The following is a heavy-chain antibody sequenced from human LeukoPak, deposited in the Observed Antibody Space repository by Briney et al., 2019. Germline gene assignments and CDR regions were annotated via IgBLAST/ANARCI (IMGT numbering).Heavy chain of an antibody. CDR1: GYTFTGYY. J-gene: IGHJ4*02. CDR3: ARGLLESYYYDSSGYRYYFDY. Sequence: ASVKVSCKASGYTFTGYYMHWVRQAPGQGLEWMGWMNPNSGNTGYAQKFQGRVTMTRNTSISTAYMELSSLRSEDTAVYYCARGLLESYYYDSSGYRYYFDYWGQGTLVTVSS. CDR2: MNPNSGNT. V-gene: IGHV1-8*02. D-gene: IGHD3-22*01.